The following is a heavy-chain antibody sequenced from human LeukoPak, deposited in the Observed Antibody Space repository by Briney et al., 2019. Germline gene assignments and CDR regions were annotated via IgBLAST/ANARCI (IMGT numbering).Heavy chain of an antibody. Sequence: GGSLRLSCGASGFTFSSYEMNWVRQAPGKGLEWVSSISSGAATIYYADSVKGRFSISRDNAKNSLYLQMNSLRAEDTAVYYCARGPSGYHNTGGQGTLVTVSS. D-gene: IGHD5-12*01. J-gene: IGHJ4*02. CDR1: GFTFSSYE. CDR2: ISSGAATI. CDR3: ARGPSGYHNT. V-gene: IGHV3-48*03.